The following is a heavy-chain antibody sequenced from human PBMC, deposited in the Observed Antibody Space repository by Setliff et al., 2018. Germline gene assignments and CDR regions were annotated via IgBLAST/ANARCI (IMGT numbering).Heavy chain of an antibody. J-gene: IGHJ3*02. D-gene: IGHD6-19*01. Sequence: ASETLSLTCAVSGYSISSGYYWGWIRQPPGKGLEWIGSIYHSGSTYYNPSLKSRVTISVDTSKNQFSLKLSSVTAADTAVYYCARDRVGSGWPDASDIWGQGTMVTVSS. V-gene: IGHV4-38-2*02. CDR3: ARDRVGSGWPDASDI. CDR1: GYSISSGYY. CDR2: IYHSGST.